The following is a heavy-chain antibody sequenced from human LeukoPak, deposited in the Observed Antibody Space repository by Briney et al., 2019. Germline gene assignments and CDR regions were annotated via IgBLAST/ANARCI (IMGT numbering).Heavy chain of an antibody. D-gene: IGHD5-18*01. CDR3: VSPRGFSYGYFDY. V-gene: IGHV4-39*01. Sequence: SETLSLTCTVSGGSISSSSAYWGWIRQPPGKGLEWIGSIYYSKNTYYNPSLKSRVTISADTSKNQFSLTMGSVSATDTAVYYCVSPRGFSYGYFDYWGQGTLVTVSS. CDR2: IYYSKNT. CDR1: GGSISSSSAY. J-gene: IGHJ4*02.